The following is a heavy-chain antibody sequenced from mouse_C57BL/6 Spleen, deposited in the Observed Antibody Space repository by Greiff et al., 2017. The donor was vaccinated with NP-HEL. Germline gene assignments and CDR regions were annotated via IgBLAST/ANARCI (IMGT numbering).Heavy chain of an antibody. D-gene: IGHD2-4*01. CDR1: GYTFTDYN. V-gene: IGHV1-18*01. J-gene: IGHJ2*01. CDR2: INPNNGGT. CDR3: SRKDYGPFDY. Sequence: EVQLQQSGPELVKPGASVKLPCKASGYTFTDYNMDWVKQSPGKSLEWIGDINPNNGGTIYNQKFKGKATLTVDKSSSTAYMELRSLTSEDTAVYYCSRKDYGPFDYWGQGTTVTVSS.